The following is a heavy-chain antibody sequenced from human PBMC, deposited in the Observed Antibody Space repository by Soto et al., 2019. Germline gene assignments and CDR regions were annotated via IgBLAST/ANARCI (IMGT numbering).Heavy chain of an antibody. CDR1: GFSLSTNGMC. CDR3: ARTPLTTGWSVDY. D-gene: IGHD6-19*01. J-gene: IGHJ4*02. V-gene: IGHV2-70*01. Sequence: GPTLVNPTQTLTLTCTFSGFSLSTNGMCVSWIRQPPGKALEWLALVDWDDDKFYSISLRTRLTISRDTSKNQVVLTMTDMDPVDTATYYCARTPLTTGWSVDYWGQGTLVTVSS. CDR2: VDWDDDK.